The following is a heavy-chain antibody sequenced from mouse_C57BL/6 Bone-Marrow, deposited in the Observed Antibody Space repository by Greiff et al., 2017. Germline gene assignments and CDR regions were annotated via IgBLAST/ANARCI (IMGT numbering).Heavy chain of an antibody. CDR1: GYTFTSYG. CDR2: IYPRSGNP. CDR3: SSRDYYGSSFDY. D-gene: IGHD1-1*01. J-gene: IGHJ2*01. V-gene: IGHV1-81*01. Sequence: QVQLQQSGAELARPGASVKLSCKASGYTFTSYGISWVKQRTGQGLEWIGEIYPRSGNPYYNEKFKGKATLTADKSSSTAYMALRSLTSEDSAVYFCSSRDYYGSSFDYWGQGTTLTVSS.